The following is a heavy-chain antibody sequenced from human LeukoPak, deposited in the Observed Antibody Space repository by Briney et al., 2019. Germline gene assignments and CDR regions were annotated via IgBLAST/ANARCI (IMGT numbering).Heavy chain of an antibody. Sequence: GGSLRLSCAASGFTFSNYAMSWVRQAPGKGLEWVSSISGSGGSTYYADSVKGRFTISRDNSKSTLYLQVNSLRAEDTAVYYCAKGTYGDYVSDYWGQGTLVTVSS. CDR2: ISGSGGST. V-gene: IGHV3-23*01. CDR3: AKGTYGDYVSDY. CDR1: GFTFSNYA. J-gene: IGHJ4*02. D-gene: IGHD4-17*01.